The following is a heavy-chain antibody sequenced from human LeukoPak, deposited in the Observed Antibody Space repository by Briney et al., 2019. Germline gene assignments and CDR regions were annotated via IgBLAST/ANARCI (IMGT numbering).Heavy chain of an antibody. V-gene: IGHV3-74*01. CDR2: IYSDGRTT. J-gene: IGHJ3*02. Sequence: PGGSLRLSCVASGFTFSSSWMHWVRQAPGKGLVWVSRIYSDGRTTDYADSVRGRFTISRDNAKNMLYLQVSGLNAEDTAVYYCVRETFIAMVGSHALDIWGQGTMVTVSS. D-gene: IGHD6-19*01. CDR1: GFTFSSSW. CDR3: VRETFIAMVGSHALDI.